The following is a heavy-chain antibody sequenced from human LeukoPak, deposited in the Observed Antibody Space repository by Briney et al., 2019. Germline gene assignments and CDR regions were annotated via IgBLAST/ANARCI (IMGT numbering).Heavy chain of an antibody. CDR1: GFGFNDAA. CDR3: VKDIQVTY. V-gene: IGHV3-23*01. J-gene: IGHJ4*02. D-gene: IGHD4-23*01. Sequence: GGSLRLSCAASGFGFNDAAMTWVRQAPGKGLEWVSLISSSGANTYSADSVKGRFTISRDNSKNTLFLQMNSLRAEDTAMYYCVKDIQVTYWGQGTLVTVSS. CDR2: ISSSGANT.